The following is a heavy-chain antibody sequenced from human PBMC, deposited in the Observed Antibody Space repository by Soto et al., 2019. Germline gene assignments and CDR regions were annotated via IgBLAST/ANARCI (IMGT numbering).Heavy chain of an antibody. D-gene: IGHD3-3*01. V-gene: IGHV3-23*01. CDR1: GFTFSSYA. CDR2: ISGSGGST. J-gene: IGHJ4*02. CDR3: APFYDFWSGYYTSDY. Sequence: PGGSLRLSCAASGFTFSSYAMSWVRQAPGKGLEWVSAISGSGGSTYYADSVKGRFTISRDNSKNTLYLQMNSLRAEDTAVYYCAPFYDFWSGYYTSDYWGQGTLVTVSS.